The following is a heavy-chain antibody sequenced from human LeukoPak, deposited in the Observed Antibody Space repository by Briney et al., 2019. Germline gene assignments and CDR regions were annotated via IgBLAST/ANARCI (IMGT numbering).Heavy chain of an antibody. V-gene: IGHV4-4*07. Sequence: SETLSLTCTVSGGSISGYYWSWIRQPAGKGLEWIGRIYTSGSTNYNPSLKSRVTMSVDTSKNQFSLKLSSVTAADTAVYYCASSHYYDSSGPVDYWGQGTLVTVSS. D-gene: IGHD3-22*01. CDR2: IYTSGST. CDR1: GGSISGYY. CDR3: ASSHYYDSSGPVDY. J-gene: IGHJ4*02.